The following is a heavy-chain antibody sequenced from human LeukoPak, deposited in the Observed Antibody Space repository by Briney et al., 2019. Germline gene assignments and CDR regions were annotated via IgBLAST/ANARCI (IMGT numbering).Heavy chain of an antibody. J-gene: IGHJ4*02. Sequence: GGSLRLSCAASGFTFSSYAMSWVRQAPGKGLEWVSAISGSGGSTYYADSVKGRFTISRDNSKNTLYLQMNSLRAEDTAVYYCAEDYDYVWGSYRYNYFDYWGQGTLVTVSS. CDR2: ISGSGGST. CDR3: AEDYDYVWGSYRYNYFDY. V-gene: IGHV3-23*01. CDR1: GFTFSSYA. D-gene: IGHD3-16*02.